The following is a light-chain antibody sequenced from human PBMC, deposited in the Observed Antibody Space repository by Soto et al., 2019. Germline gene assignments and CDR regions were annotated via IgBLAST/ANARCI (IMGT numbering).Light chain of an antibody. CDR2: EVS. Sequence: QSALTQPASVSGSPGQSITISCTGTSSDVGGYDYVSWYQLHPGKAPKLTIFEVSNRPSGVSYRFSGSKSGNTASLTISGLQAEDEADYFCSSYSISTAYLFGTGTKVTVL. J-gene: IGLJ1*01. V-gene: IGLV2-14*01. CDR3: SSYSISTAYL. CDR1: SSDVGGYDY.